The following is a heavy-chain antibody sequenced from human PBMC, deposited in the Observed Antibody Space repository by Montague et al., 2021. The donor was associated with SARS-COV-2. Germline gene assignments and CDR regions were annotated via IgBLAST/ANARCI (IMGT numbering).Heavy chain of an antibody. V-gene: IGHV4-34*01. CDR1: GGSFSGYY. J-gene: IGHJ4*02. Sequence: SETLSLTCAVHGGSFSGYYWTWIRQSPGKGLEWIAEINDRGVTNYNYNPSLGSRVTISADTSKNQFSLKLRSVTAADTAVYYCARWDPQTLTVISLRGKSANDYWGQGTLVTVSS. D-gene: IGHD4-11*01. CDR3: ARWDPQTLTVISLRGKSANDY. CDR2: INDRGVTNY.